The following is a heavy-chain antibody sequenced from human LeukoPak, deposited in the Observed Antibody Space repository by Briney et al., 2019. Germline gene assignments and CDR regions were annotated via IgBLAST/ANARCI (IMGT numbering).Heavy chain of an antibody. Sequence: SETLSLTCTVSGGSISSSSYYWGWIRQPPGKGLEWIGSIYYSGSTYYNPSLKSRVTISVDTSKNQFSLKLSSVTAADTAVYYCARLGMVRGVISGWFDPWGQGTLVTVSS. J-gene: IGHJ5*02. V-gene: IGHV4-39*01. CDR3: ARLGMVRGVISGWFDP. CDR2: IYYSGST. CDR1: GGSISSSSYY. D-gene: IGHD3-10*01.